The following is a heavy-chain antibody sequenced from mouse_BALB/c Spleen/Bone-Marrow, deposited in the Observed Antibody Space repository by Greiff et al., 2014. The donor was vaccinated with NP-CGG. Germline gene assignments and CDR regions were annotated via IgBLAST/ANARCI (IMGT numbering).Heavy chain of an antibody. V-gene: IGHV4-1*02. CDR1: GFDFSRYW. CDR2: INPDSSTI. J-gene: IGHJ2*01. CDR3: ARLYYYGNFDY. D-gene: IGHD1-1*01. Sequence: EVQRVESGGGLVQPGGSLKLSCAASGFDFSRYWMSWVRQAPRKGLEWIGEINPDSSTINYTPSLKDKFIISRDNAKNTLYLQMSKVRSEDTALYYCARLYYYGNFDYWGQGTTLTVSS.